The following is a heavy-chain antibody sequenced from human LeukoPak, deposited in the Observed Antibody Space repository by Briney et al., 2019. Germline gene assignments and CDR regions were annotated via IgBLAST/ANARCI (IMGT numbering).Heavy chain of an antibody. D-gene: IGHD1-26*01. Sequence: PGGSLRLSCAASRFTFSRSAMTWVRQAPGKGLEWVSTIIDSGASTSYADSVKGRFSISRDNAKNMLYLQINSLRAEDTAVYYCAKWASGVGFDPWGQGTLVTVSS. CDR3: AKWASGVGFDP. V-gene: IGHV3-23*01. J-gene: IGHJ5*02. CDR2: IIDSGAST. CDR1: RFTFSRSA.